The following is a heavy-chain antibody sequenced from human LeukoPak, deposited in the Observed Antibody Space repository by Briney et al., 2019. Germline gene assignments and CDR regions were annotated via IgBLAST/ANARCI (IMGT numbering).Heavy chain of an antibody. Sequence: TLSLTCTVSGGSISSGGYYWSWIRQPPGKGLEWIGYIYHSGSTYYNPSLKSRVTISVDRSKNQFSLKLSSVTAADTAVYYCARVDSSVKNRYYFDYWGQGTLVTVSS. D-gene: IGHD6-25*01. CDR3: ARVDSSVKNRYYFDY. V-gene: IGHV4-30-2*01. J-gene: IGHJ4*02. CDR2: IYHSGST. CDR1: GGSISSGGYY.